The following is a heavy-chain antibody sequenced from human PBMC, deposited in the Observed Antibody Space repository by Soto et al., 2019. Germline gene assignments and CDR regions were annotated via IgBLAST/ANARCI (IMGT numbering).Heavy chain of an antibody. V-gene: IGHV1-8*01. CDR1: GYTFTNND. CDR2: MNPGSGDT. CDR3: ATMATFGSLNWFDP. D-gene: IGHD3-10*01. Sequence: GASDKVSCKASGYTFTNNDVRWVRQATGQGLEWMGWMNPGSGDTGYAQKFQGRVTMTRDISIATAYMELSSLRSDDTAIYYCATMATFGSLNWFDPWGQGTLVTVSS. J-gene: IGHJ5*02.